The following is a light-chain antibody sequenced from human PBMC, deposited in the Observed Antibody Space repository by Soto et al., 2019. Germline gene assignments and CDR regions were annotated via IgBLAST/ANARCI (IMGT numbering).Light chain of an antibody. CDR1: ESVLYSSNNKNY. CDR2: WAS. CDR3: QKYYSIPT. J-gene: IGKJ2*01. Sequence: DIVMTQSPDSLAVSLGERATINCKSSESVLYSSNNKNYLTWYQRKPGQPPRLLIYWASARASGVPDRFSGSGSGSDFTITISRLEADDVAVYYCQKYYSIPTFGQGTKLEI. V-gene: IGKV4-1*01.